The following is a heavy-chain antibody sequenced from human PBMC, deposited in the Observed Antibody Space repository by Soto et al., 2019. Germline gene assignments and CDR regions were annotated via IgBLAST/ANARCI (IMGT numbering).Heavy chain of an antibody. CDR2: INSDGSST. CDR1: GFTFSSYW. Sequence: EVQLVESGGGLVQPGGSLRLSCAASGFTFSSYWMHWVRQAPGKGLVWVSRINSDGSSTSYAASVKGRFTISRDNAKNALYLEMNSLRAEDTAVYYCARDRGRWLQCLDGGGQGNLVTVSS. J-gene: IGHJ4*02. D-gene: IGHD3-3*01. V-gene: IGHV3-74*01. CDR3: ARDRGRWLQCLDG.